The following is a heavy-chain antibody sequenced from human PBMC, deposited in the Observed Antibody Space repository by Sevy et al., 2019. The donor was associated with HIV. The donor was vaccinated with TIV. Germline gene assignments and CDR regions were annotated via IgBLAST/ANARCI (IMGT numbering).Heavy chain of an antibody. J-gene: IGHJ4*02. CDR3: ARDLDCSSTSCYYFDY. CDR2: IWYDGSNK. V-gene: IGHV3-33*01. Sequence: GGSLRLSCAASGFTFSSYGMHWVHQAPGKGLEWVAVIWYDGSNKYYADSVKGRFTISRDNSKNTLYLQMNSLRAEETAVYYCARDLDCSSTSCYYFDYWGQGTLVTVSS. D-gene: IGHD2-2*01. CDR1: GFTFSSYG.